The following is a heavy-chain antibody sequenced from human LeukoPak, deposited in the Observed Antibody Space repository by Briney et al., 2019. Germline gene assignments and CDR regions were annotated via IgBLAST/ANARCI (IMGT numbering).Heavy chain of an antibody. Sequence: PSETLSLTCSVSGDSMRPYYWSWIRQPPGEGVEWIGYIYYSGSTNYSLSLKSRVTISVDTSKNQFSLNLSSVTAADTAVYYCARGQRSYFRAVDDWGQGTLVTVSS. V-gene: IGHV4-59*01. CDR2: IYYSGST. CDR1: GDSMRPYY. CDR3: ARGQRSYFRAVDD. D-gene: IGHD1-26*01. J-gene: IGHJ4*02.